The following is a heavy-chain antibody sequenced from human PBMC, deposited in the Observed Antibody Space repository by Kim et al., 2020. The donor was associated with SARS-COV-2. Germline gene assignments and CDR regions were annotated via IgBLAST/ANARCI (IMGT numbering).Heavy chain of an antibody. V-gene: IGHV3-33*01. J-gene: IGHJ6*04. CDR1: EFVFNSYD. CDR3: ARGPPFGITGKSYYMDA. CDR2: IYYDGRKT. Sequence: GGSLRLSCEASEFVFNSYDMHWVRQAPGKGLDGVSFIYYDGRKTYYADSVKGRFTISRDNDKKILYLQMNSLRAEDTAVYYCARGPPFGITGKSYYMDAWGKGTTVTVSS. D-gene: IGHD3-16*01.